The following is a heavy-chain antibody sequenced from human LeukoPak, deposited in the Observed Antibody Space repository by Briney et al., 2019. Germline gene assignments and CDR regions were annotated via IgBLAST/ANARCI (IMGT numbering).Heavy chain of an antibody. CDR2: INTDGRTT. CDR3: ARVPVGQYSYDS. Sequence: PGGSLRLSCAASGFTFSSYWMHWVRQAPGKGLVWVSRINTDGRTTTYADSVKGRFTISRDNAKNTLYLQMNTLRAEDTAVYYCARVPVGQYSYDSRGQGSLVTVSS. V-gene: IGHV3-74*01. D-gene: IGHD5-18*01. CDR1: GFTFSSYW. J-gene: IGHJ4*02.